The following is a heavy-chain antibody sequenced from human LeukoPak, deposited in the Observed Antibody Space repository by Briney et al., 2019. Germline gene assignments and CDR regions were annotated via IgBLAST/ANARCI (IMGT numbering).Heavy chain of an antibody. CDR3: ARDTVGAYLSYWFDP. CDR2: INSNSGGT. CDR1: GYTFTGYY. V-gene: IGHV1-2*02. Sequence: ASVKVSCKASGYTFTGYYMHWVRQAPGQGLEWMGWINSNSGGTNYAQKFQGRVTMTRDTSISTAYMELSRLRSDDTAVYYCARDTVGAYLSYWFDPWGQGTLVTVSS. J-gene: IGHJ5*02. D-gene: IGHD1-26*01.